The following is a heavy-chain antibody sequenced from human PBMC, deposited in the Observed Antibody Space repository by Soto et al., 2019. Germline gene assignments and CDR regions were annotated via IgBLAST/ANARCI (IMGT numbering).Heavy chain of an antibody. J-gene: IGHJ5*02. Sequence: PSETLSLSCAVYGGSFSGYYWSWIRQPPGKGLEWIGEINHSGSTNYNPSLKSRVTISVDTSKNQFSLKLSSVTAADTAVYYCARVLGNYYGSGSYGRHRGWFDPWGQGTLVTVSS. V-gene: IGHV4-34*01. CDR2: INHSGST. CDR3: ARVLGNYYGSGSYGRHRGWFDP. D-gene: IGHD3-10*01. CDR1: GGSFSGYY.